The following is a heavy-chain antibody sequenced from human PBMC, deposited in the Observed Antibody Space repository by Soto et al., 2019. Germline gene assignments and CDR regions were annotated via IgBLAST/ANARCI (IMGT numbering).Heavy chain of an antibody. CDR3: ARDFFDSSDYTTNWFDP. CDR2: IYYSGSA. D-gene: IGHD3-22*01. V-gene: IGHV4-30-4*01. J-gene: IGHJ5*02. Sequence: PSETLSLTCTVSGGSISSGDYYWSWIRQPPEKGLEWIGYIYYSGSAYYNPSLKSRVTISVDTSKNQFSLKLSSVTAADAALYYCARDFFDSSDYTTNWFDPWGQGTLVTVSS. CDR1: GGSISSGDYY.